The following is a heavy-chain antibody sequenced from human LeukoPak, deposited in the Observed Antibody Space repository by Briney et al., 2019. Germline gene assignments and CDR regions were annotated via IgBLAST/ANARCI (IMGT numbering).Heavy chain of an antibody. CDR1: GFTFSSYG. J-gene: IGHJ4*02. CDR2: MGGSGGST. CDR3: AKVIRASISVIVVVKASFDY. Sequence: GGSLRLSCAASGFTFSSYGMSWVRQAPGKGLEWVSAMGGSGGSTFYADSEEGRFTIARDNFKNTVYVQMKSLRAEDTAVYYCAKVIRASISVIVVVKASFDYWGQGSLVTVSS. V-gene: IGHV3-23*01. D-gene: IGHD3-22*01.